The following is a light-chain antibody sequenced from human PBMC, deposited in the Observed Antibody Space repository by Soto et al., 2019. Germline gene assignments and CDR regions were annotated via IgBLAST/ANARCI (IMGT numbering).Light chain of an antibody. CDR1: SSDVGNYNY. Sequence: QSALTQPPSASGSPGQSVTISCTGTSSDVGNYNYVSWYQQHPGKASKLMIYEVNKRPSGVPDRFSGSKSGNTASLTVSGLQAEDEADYYCTSYAGRNNFVVFGGGTKVTVL. V-gene: IGLV2-8*01. CDR2: EVN. CDR3: TSYAGRNNFVV. J-gene: IGLJ2*01.